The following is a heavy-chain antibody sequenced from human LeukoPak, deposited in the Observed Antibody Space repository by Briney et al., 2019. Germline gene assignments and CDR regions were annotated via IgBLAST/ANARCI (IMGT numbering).Heavy chain of an antibody. D-gene: IGHD2-15*01. CDR3: ARGCSGGSCYFDY. Sequence: SETLSLTCTVSGGSISSYYWSWIRQPPGKGLGWIGYIYSSGSTNYNPSLKSRVTISVDTSKNQFSLKLSSVTAADTAVYYCARGCSGGSCYFDYWGQGTLVTVSS. J-gene: IGHJ4*02. CDR2: IYSSGST. CDR1: GGSISSYY. V-gene: IGHV4-59*01.